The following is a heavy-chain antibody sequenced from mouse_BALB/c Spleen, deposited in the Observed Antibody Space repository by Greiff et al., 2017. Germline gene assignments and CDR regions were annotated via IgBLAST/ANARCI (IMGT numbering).Heavy chain of an antibody. CDR1: GDSITSGY. CDR2: ISYSGST. V-gene: IGHV3-8*02. J-gene: IGHJ4*01. CDR3: ARYVGRGYYAMDY. D-gene: IGHD4-1*01. Sequence: EVKRMESGPSLVKPSQTLSLTCSVTGDSITSGYWNWIRKFPGNKLEYMGYISYSGSTYYNPSLKSRISITRDTSKNQYYLQLNSVTTEDTATYYCARYVGRGYYAMDYWGQGTSVTVSS.